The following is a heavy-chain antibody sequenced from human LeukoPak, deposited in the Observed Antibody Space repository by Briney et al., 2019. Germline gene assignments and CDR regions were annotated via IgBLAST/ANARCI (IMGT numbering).Heavy chain of an antibody. CDR2: ISGSGGST. CDR1: GFTFSSYA. Sequence: GGSLRLSCAASGFTFSSYAMSWVRQAPGKGLEWVSAISGSGGSTYYADSVKGRFTISRDSSKNTLYLQMNSLRAEDTAVYYCAKDSSGWYDGDYYYYGMDVWGQGTTVTVSS. J-gene: IGHJ6*02. D-gene: IGHD6-19*01. V-gene: IGHV3-23*01. CDR3: AKDSSGWYDGDYYYYGMDV.